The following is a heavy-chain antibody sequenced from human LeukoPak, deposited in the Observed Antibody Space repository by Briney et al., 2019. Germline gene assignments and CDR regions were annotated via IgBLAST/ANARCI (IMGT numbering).Heavy chain of an antibody. CDR2: IYYSGST. Sequence: GSLRLSCAASGFTFSSYGMHWVRQPPGKGLEWIGSIYYSGSTYYNPSLKSRVTISVDTSKNQFSLKLSSVTAADTAVYYCASLDIAASAFDYWGQGTLVTVSS. CDR1: GFTFSSYG. J-gene: IGHJ4*02. V-gene: IGHV4-39*01. CDR3: ASLDIAASAFDY. D-gene: IGHD5-12*01.